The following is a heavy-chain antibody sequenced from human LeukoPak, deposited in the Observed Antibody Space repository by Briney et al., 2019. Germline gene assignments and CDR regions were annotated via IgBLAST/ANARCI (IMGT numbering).Heavy chain of an antibody. D-gene: IGHD3-10*01. J-gene: IGHJ5*02. Sequence: SSETLSLTCTVSGGSIRGRSYYWGWIRQPPGKGLEWIGSNYYSGNTYYNPSLKSRVNISVDTSKNQFSLKLSSVTAADTAVYYCARLTAAVYGSGSYYTLGNWFDPWGQGTLVTVSS. V-gene: IGHV4-39*01. CDR1: GGSIRGRSYY. CDR2: NYYSGNT. CDR3: ARLTAAVYGSGSYYTLGNWFDP.